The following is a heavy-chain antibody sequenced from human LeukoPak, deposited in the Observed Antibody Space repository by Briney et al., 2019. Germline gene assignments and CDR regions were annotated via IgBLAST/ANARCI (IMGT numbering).Heavy chain of an antibody. Sequence: SQTLSLTCTVSGGSMSSSRDYWGWIRQPPGKGLEWFGSIYYSGSTYYNPSLKSRVTISVDTSKNQFSLKLSSVTAADTAVYYCARRIPAYDFWSGYYRYAFDIWGQGTMVTVSS. CDR3: ARRIPAYDFWSGYYRYAFDI. V-gene: IGHV4-39*01. CDR1: GGSMSSSRDY. CDR2: IYYSGST. J-gene: IGHJ3*02. D-gene: IGHD3-3*01.